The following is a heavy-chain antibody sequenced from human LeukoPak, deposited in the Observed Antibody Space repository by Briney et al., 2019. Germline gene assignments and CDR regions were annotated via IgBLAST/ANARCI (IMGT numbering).Heavy chain of an antibody. V-gene: IGHV4-34*01. Sequence: SETLSLTCTVSGGSISSYYWSWVRQPPGKGLEWIGEINHSGSTNYNPSLKSRLTISVDTSKNQFSLKLSSVTAADTAVYYCARVVGTTLDYWGQGTLVTVSS. D-gene: IGHD1-26*01. J-gene: IGHJ4*02. CDR1: GGSISSYY. CDR2: INHSGST. CDR3: ARVVGTTLDY.